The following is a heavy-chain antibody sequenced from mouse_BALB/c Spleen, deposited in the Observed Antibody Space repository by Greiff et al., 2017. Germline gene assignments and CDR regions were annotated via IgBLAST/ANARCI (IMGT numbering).Heavy chain of an antibody. CDR3: VRQNYGIPYWYFDV. Sequence: EVHLVESGGGLVQPKGSLKLSCAASGFTFNTYAMNWVRQAPGKGLEWVARIRSKSNNYATYYADSVKDRFTISRDDSQSMLYLQMNNLKTEDTAMYYCVRQNYGIPYWYFDVWGAGTTVTVSS. CDR2: IRSKSNNYAT. J-gene: IGHJ1*01. D-gene: IGHD1-1*01. V-gene: IGHV10-1*02. CDR1: GFTFNTYA.